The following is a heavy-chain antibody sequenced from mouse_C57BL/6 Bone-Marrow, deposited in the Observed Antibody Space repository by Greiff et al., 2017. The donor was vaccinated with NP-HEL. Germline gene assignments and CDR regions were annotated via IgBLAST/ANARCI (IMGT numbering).Heavy chain of an antibody. CDR2: IDPSDSYT. CDR3: ARGEDYAMDY. Sequence: QVHVKQPGAELVMPGASVKLSCKASGYTFTSYWMHWVKQRPGQGLEWIGEIDPSDSYTNYNQKFKGKSTLTVDKSSRTAYMQLSSLTSEDSAVYYCARGEDYAMDYWGQGTSVTVSS. J-gene: IGHJ4*01. CDR1: GYTFTSYW. V-gene: IGHV1-69*01.